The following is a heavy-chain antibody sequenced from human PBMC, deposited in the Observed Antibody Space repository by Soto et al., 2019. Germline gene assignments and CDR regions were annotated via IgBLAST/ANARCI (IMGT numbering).Heavy chain of an antibody. J-gene: IGHJ4*02. Sequence: GGSLRLSCEASGFTFSSYGMHWVRQAPGKGLEWVAAIWHDGRNKYYADFVKGRFTISRDNSKNMLYLQMNSLRAEDTAVYFCASRSPALDYWGQGTLVTVSS. CDR2: IWHDGRNK. CDR3: ASRSPALDY. D-gene: IGHD2-2*01. CDR1: GFTFSSYG. V-gene: IGHV3-33*01.